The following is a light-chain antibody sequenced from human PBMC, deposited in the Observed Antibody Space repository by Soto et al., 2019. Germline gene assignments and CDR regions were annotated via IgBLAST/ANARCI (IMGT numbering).Light chain of an antibody. CDR1: SSDIGASNY. V-gene: IGLV2-14*01. CDR2: EVS. J-gene: IGLJ1*01. CDR3: SSYTVTSVTLYV. Sequence: QSVLTQPASVSGSPGQSITISCTGTSSDIGASNYVSWYQQHPGKAPKVMIYEVSNRPSGVSNRFSGSKSGNTASLTISGLQAEDEADYYCSSYTVTSVTLYVFGTGTKLTVL.